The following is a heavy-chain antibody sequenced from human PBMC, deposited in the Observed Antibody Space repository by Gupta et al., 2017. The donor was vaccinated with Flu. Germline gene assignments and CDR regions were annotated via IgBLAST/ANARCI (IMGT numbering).Heavy chain of an antibody. J-gene: IGHJ4*02. V-gene: IGHV3-30*18. D-gene: IGHD6-13*01. CDR2: ISYDGSNK. Sequence: LQRVDPVGRVVGRGSHLQLSCAAAGVAFRSCCMHWVCPAPGKGLEWVAVISYDGSNKYYADSVKGRFTISRDNSKNTLYLQMNSLRAEDTAVYYCAKDHIAAAGAQYYFDYWGQGTLVTVSS. CDR1: GVAFRSCC. CDR3: AKDHIAAAGAQYYFDY.